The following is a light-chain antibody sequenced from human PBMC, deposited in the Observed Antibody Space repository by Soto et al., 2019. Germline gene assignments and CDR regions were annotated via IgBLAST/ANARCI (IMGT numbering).Light chain of an antibody. CDR2: ANN. V-gene: IGLV1-44*01. Sequence: QLVLTQPPSVSGTPGQRVTISCSGSSSNIGSYAVNWYQQLPGTAPKVLIYANNQRPAGVPDRFSGSKSGTSASLVISGLQSEDEGDYYCAAWDDSLNGVVFGGGTQLTVL. CDR1: SSNIGSYA. CDR3: AAWDDSLNGVV. J-gene: IGLJ2*01.